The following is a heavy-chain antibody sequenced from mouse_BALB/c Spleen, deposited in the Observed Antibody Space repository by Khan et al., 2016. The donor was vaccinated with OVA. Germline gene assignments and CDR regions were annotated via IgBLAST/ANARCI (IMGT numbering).Heavy chain of an antibody. D-gene: IGHD1-1*01. CDR3: ARLAYYYDSEGFAY. CDR1: GFTFSTYG. J-gene: IGHJ3*01. Sequence: EVELVESGGDLVKPGGSLKLSCAASGFTFSTYGMSWVRQTPDKRLEWVATFSNGGSYTYYPDSVKGRFTISRDNAKNTLYLQMSSLKSDDTAMFYCARLAYYYDSEGFAYWGQGTLVTVSA. V-gene: IGHV5-6*01. CDR2: FSNGGSYT.